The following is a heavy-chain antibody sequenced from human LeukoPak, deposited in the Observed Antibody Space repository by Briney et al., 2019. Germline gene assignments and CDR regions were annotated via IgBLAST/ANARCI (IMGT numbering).Heavy chain of an antibody. J-gene: IGHJ4*02. CDR2: VSSSSGDI. CDR1: GFTFRTYS. CDR3: ASHYSGYANY. Sequence: GGSLRLSCAASGFTFRTYSMNWVRQAPGKGLEWVSTVSSSSGDIYYADSVKGRFTISRDNAKNLVFLQMNSLRAEDTALYYCASHYSGYANYWGQGTLVTVSS. V-gene: IGHV3-21*01. D-gene: IGHD5-12*01.